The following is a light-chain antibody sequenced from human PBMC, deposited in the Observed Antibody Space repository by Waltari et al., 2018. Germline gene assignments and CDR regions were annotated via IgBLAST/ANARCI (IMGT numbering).Light chain of an antibody. J-gene: IGLJ1*01. CDR2: RNN. CDR3: AAWDDSPSGLYV. V-gene: IGLV1-47*01. Sequence: QSVLTQPPSASGTPGQRVTISCSGSSSNIGSNYVYCYQQLPGTAPKLLIYRNNQRPSGVPDRFSGSKSGTSASLAISGLRSEDEADYYCAAWDDSPSGLYVFGTGTKVTVL. CDR1: SSNIGSNY.